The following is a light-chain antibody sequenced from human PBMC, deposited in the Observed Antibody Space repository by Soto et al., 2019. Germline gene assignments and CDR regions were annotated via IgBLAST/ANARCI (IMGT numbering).Light chain of an antibody. CDR2: YNN. CDR3: AAWDASLSACV. CDR1: SSNMGSIT. V-gene: IGLV1-44*01. Sequence: QLVLTQAPSASGTPGQRVTISCSRGSSNMGSITVNWYQVLPGTAPKLLIYYNNQRPSGVPDRFAGSRSGTSASLAIVGLRSEDEAVYYCAAWDASLSACVFGNGTKLTVL. J-gene: IGLJ1*01.